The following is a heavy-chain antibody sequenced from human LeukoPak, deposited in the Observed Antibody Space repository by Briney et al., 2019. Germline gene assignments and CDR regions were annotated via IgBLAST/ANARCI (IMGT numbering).Heavy chain of an antibody. Sequence: SETLSLTCAVYGGSFSGYYWSWIRQPPGKGLEWIGEINHSGSTNYNPSLKSRVTISVDTSKNHFSLKLSSVTAADTAVYYCARSLRVRGVISLYYYYGMDVWGQGTTVTVSS. CDR3: ARSLRVRGVISLYYYYGMDV. CDR2: INHSGST. D-gene: IGHD3-10*01. J-gene: IGHJ6*02. V-gene: IGHV4-34*01. CDR1: GGSFSGYY.